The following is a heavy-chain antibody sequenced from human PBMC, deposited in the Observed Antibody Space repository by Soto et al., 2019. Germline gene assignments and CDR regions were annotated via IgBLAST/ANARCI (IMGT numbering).Heavy chain of an antibody. Sequence: QVQLVQSGAEVKKPGASVKVSCKASGYTFTSYDINWVRQATGQGLEWMGWMNPNSGNTGYAQKFQGRVTMTRNTSISTAYMELSSLRSEDTAVYYCARVPTINVLRFVEWLLTFDPWGQGTLVTVSS. CDR3: ARVPTINVLRFVEWLLTFDP. J-gene: IGHJ5*02. D-gene: IGHD3-3*01. V-gene: IGHV1-8*01. CDR2: MNPNSGNT. CDR1: GYTFTSYD.